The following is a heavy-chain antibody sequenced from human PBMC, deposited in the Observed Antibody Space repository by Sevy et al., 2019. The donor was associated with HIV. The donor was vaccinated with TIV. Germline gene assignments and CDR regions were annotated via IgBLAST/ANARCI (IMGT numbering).Heavy chain of an antibody. CDR2: INEDGSTK. J-gene: IGHJ4*02. CDR1: GFNIRVYW. Sequence: GGSLRLSCAASGFNIRVYWMLWVRQAPGKGLEWVANINEDGSTKYYLESVKGRFTISRDNAENSVFLPMNSLRVEDTAVYYCVRELFKADSFWGQGTLVTVSS. V-gene: IGHV3-7*01. CDR3: VRELFKADSF. D-gene: IGHD2-21*01.